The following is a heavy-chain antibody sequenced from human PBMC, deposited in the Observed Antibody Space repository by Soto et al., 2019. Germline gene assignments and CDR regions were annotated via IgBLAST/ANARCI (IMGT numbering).Heavy chain of an antibody. CDR1: GFTFRTYA. Sequence: EVHLLDSGGGLVQPGGSLRLSCAASGFTFRTYAMSWVRQAPGKXLXWVSTISDSGTTYYANSVKGRFTISRDNSRNTLDLQMNSLRVEDTAVYYCAKGGEGSCSRTSCLYFSDSWGQGTLVTVSS. J-gene: IGHJ5*02. D-gene: IGHD2-2*01. CDR2: ISDSGTT. V-gene: IGHV3-23*01. CDR3: AKGGEGSCSRTSCLYFSDS.